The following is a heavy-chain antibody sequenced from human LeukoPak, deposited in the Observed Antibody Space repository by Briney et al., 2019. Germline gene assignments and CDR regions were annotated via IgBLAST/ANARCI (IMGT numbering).Heavy chain of an antibody. J-gene: IGHJ4*02. Sequence: GGSLRLSCAPSGYTFSLYWMSWVRQAPGKGLEWVANIKQDGSAKFYVDSVKGRFTISRDNAKNSLYLQMNSLRAEDTAVYHCARVKSDTAVDDYWGQGTLVTVSS. CDR1: GYTFSLYW. D-gene: IGHD5-18*01. V-gene: IGHV3-7*03. CDR2: IKQDGSAK. CDR3: ARVKSDTAVDDY.